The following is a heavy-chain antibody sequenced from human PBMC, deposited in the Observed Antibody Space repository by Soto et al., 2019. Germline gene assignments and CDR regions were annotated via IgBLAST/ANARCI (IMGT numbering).Heavy chain of an antibody. CDR1: GGSVSSGSYY. CDR2: IYYSGST. CDR3: ARVQYSYGSVHPDY. J-gene: IGHJ4*02. Sequence: QVQLQESGPGLVKPSETLSLTCTVSGGSVSSGSYYWSWIRQPPGRGLEWIGYIYYSGSTNYNPSLNRRVTISVDTSKNQFSLKLSSVTAADPAVYYCARVQYSYGSVHPDYWGQGTLVTVSS. D-gene: IGHD5-18*01. V-gene: IGHV4-61*01.